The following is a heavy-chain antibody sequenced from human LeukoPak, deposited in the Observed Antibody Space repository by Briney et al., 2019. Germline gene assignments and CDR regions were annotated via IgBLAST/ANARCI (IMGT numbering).Heavy chain of an antibody. Sequence: ASVKVSCKASGYTFTSYGISWVRQAPGQGLEWMGWISAYNGNTNYAQKLQGRVTMTTDTSTSTAYMELRSLRSDDTAVYYCERATLLDCSSTSCSFDYWGQGTLVTVSS. V-gene: IGHV1-18*01. CDR2: ISAYNGNT. D-gene: IGHD2-2*01. J-gene: IGHJ4*02. CDR3: ERATLLDCSSTSCSFDY. CDR1: GYTFTSYG.